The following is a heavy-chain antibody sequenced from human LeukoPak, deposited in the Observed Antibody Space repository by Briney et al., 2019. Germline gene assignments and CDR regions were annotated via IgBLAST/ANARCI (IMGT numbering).Heavy chain of an antibody. V-gene: IGHV4-59*01. CDR1: GGSISSYY. D-gene: IGHD6-13*01. Sequence: KSSETLSLTCTVSGGSISSYYWSWLRQPPGKGLEWIGYIYYSGSTNYNPSLKSRVTISVDTSKNQFSLKLSSVTAADTAVYYCARPYSSSWYGSFDPWGQGTLVTVSS. CDR3: ARPYSSSWYGSFDP. CDR2: IYYSGST. J-gene: IGHJ5*02.